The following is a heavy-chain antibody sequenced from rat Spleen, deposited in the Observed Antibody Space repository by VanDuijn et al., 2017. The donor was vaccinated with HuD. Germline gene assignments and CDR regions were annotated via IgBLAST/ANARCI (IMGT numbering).Heavy chain of an antibody. CDR1: GFTLSDHF. CDR2: SNYDGSST. J-gene: IGHJ3*01. CDR3: ARGGSIYGNWFAY. D-gene: IGHD1-2*01. Sequence: EVQLVESDGGLVQPGKSLKLSCAASGFTLSDHFMAWVRQAPTKGLEWVATSNYDGSSTYSRDSVKGRYTISRDNARSTLYLQMDSLRSEDTATYYCARGGSIYGNWFAYWGQGTLVTVSS. V-gene: IGHV5-29*01.